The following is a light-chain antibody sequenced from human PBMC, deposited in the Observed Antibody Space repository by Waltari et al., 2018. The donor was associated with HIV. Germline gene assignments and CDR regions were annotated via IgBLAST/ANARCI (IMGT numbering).Light chain of an antibody. V-gene: IGLV2-14*03. CDR1: ITDIGTYNH. CDR2: AVN. J-gene: IGLJ3*02. CDR3: SSYASGDTLVM. Sequence: QSALTQPASVSGSPGQSTTISCTGTITDIGTYNHVSWYQHHAGRAPKLLIYAVNNRPSGVSTRFSASKSGNTASLTISGLQSDDEADYYCSSYASGDTLVMFGGGTKVTVL.